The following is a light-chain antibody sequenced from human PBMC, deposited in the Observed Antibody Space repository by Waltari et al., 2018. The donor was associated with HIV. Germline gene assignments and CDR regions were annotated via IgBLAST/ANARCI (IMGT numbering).Light chain of an antibody. J-gene: IGLJ1*01. CDR2: DVT. V-gene: IGLV2-11*01. CDR3: CSYAGYYTYV. CDR1: YSDVDVYNY. Sequence: QSALTQPRSVSGSPGQSVTISCTGTYSDVDVYNYVSWYQLHPGKAPRLIIYDVTTRPSGVPVRFSGSKSGKTASLTISGVQPEDEADYYCCSYAGYYTYVCGTGT.